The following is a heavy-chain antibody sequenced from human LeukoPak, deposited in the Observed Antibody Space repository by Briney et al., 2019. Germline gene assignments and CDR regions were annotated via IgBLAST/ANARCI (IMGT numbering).Heavy chain of an antibody. CDR3: ARDQTYYDILTGYYNANYFDY. J-gene: IGHJ4*02. CDR1: GGSISSSSYY. Sequence: SETLSLTCTVSGGSISSSSYYWGWIRQPPGKGLEWIGSIYYSGSTYYNPSLKSRVTISVDTSKNQFSLKLSSVTAADTAVYYCARDQTYYDILTGYYNANYFDYWGQGTLVTVSS. V-gene: IGHV4-39*07. D-gene: IGHD3-9*01. CDR2: IYYSGST.